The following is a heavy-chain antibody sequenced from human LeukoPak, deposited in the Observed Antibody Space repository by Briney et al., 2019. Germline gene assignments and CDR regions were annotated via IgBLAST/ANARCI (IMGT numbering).Heavy chain of an antibody. CDR3: ATEDRMVRGVIGAFDI. CDR2: FDPEDGET. J-gene: IGHJ3*02. Sequence: ASVKVSCKVSGYTLTGLSMHWVRQAPGKGLEWMGGFDPEDGETIYAQKFQGRVTMTEDTSTDTAYMELSSLRSEDTAVYYCATEDRMVRGVIGAFDIWGQGTMVTVSS. D-gene: IGHD3-10*01. V-gene: IGHV1-24*01. CDR1: GYTLTGLS.